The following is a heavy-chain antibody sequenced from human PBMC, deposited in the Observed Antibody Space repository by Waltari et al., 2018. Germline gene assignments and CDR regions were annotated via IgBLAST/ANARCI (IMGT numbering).Heavy chain of an antibody. CDR3: TRQVLGYCTSAACRRLES. Sequence: QVQLQESGPGLLRASETLSLTCDVSNYAINSGFHWGLVRQPPGKGLEWIATIYHEGTTFYNPSLKSRVTTSMDTSKNQFSLTLRSVTAADTAVYYCTRQVLGYCTSAACRRLESWGQGILVTVSS. CDR1: NYAINSGFH. V-gene: IGHV4-38-2*01. D-gene: IGHD2-2*03. J-gene: IGHJ4*02. CDR2: IYHEGTT.